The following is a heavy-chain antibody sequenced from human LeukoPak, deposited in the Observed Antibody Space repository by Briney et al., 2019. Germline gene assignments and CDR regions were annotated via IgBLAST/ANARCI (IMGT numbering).Heavy chain of an antibody. CDR1: GGSISSNDYY. D-gene: IGHD1-1*01. CDR2: IYYSGST. CDR3: ARGWVPPEYAFDI. J-gene: IGHJ3*02. Sequence: SETLSLTCTVSGGSISSNDYYWDWIRQPPGMGLEYIGSIYYSGSTYYNPSLKSRVTISVDTSKNQFSLKLSSVTAADTAVYYCARGWVPPEYAFDIWGQGTMVTVSS. V-gene: IGHV4-39*01.